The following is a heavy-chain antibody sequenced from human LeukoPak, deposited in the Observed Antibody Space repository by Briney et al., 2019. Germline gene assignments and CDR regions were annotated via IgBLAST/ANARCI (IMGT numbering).Heavy chain of an antibody. CDR1: GFTFNNYD. Sequence: GGSLRLSCVASGFTFNNYDMNWVRQAPGKGLEWVSSISGSGGSTYYADSVKGQFTISRDNSKNTVHLQMTRLRDEDTALYYCAKGAQGNYYDSGNYYMMDWGQGTLVTVSS. CDR3: AKGAQGNYYDSGNYYMMD. J-gene: IGHJ4*02. V-gene: IGHV3-23*01. D-gene: IGHD3-10*01. CDR2: ISGSGGST.